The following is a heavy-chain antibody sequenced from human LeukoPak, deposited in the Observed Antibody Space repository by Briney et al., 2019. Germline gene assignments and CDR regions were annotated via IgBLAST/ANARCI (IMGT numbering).Heavy chain of an antibody. CDR1: GGSISSNSHY. D-gene: IGHD3-10*01. J-gene: IGHJ4*02. CDR3: AREMNYYGSGSYYNFAYFDY. Sequence: PSETLSLTCTVSGGSISSNSHYWGWIRRPPGKGLEWIGNIYYTGSTDYNPSLRGRVTMSVDTSKNQFSLKLTYVTAADTAVYYCAREMNYYGSGSYYNFAYFDYWGQGTLVTVSS. CDR2: IYYTGST. V-gene: IGHV4-39*07.